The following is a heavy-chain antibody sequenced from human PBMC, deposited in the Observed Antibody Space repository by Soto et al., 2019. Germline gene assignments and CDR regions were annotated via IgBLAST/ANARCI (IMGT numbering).Heavy chain of an antibody. CDR3: ARLHSNYPNYYYGMDV. D-gene: IGHD4-4*01. Sequence: GGSLRLSCAASGFTFSSYAMHWVRQAPGKGLEWVAVISYDGSNKYYAGSVKGRFTISRDNSKNTLYLQMNSLRAEDTAVYYCARLHSNYPNYYYGMDVWGQGTTVTVSS. CDR2: ISYDGSNK. CDR1: GFTFSSYA. J-gene: IGHJ6*02. V-gene: IGHV3-30-3*01.